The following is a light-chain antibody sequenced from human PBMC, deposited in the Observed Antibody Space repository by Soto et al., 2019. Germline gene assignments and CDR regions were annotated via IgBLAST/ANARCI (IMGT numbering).Light chain of an antibody. V-gene: IGLV2-14*01. CDR3: SSYTSATTYV. Sequence: QSVLTQPASVSGSPGQSITISCTGTRSDVGAYNYDSWYQQYPGEAPKVIIYDASHRPAGVSNRFSGSKSGNTASLTISGLQTQDEADYYCSSYTSATTYVFGTGTKATVL. CDR1: RSDVGAYNY. J-gene: IGLJ1*01. CDR2: DAS.